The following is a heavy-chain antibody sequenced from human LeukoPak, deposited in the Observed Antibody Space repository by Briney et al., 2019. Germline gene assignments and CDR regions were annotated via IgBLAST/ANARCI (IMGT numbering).Heavy chain of an antibody. V-gene: IGHV4-59*08. CDR1: GGSIGSYY. J-gene: IGHJ4*02. CDR3: ARRPYYYGSGSSIYYFDY. CDR2: IYYSGST. Sequence: SETLSLTCTVSGGSIGSYYWSWIRQPPGKGLEWIGYIYYSGSTNYNPSLKSRVTISVDTSKNQFSLKLSSLTAADTAVYYCARRPYYYGSGSSIYYFDYWGPGTLVTVSS. D-gene: IGHD3-10*01.